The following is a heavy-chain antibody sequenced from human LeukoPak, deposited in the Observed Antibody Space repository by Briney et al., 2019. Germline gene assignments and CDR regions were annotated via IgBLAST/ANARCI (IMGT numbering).Heavy chain of an antibody. CDR1: GGSISSSSYY. V-gene: IGHV4-39*01. D-gene: IGHD4-17*01. Sequence: SETLSLTCTVSGGSISSSSYYWGWIRQPPGKGLEWIGSIYYSGSTYYNPSLKSRVTISVDTSKNQFSLNLTSVTAADTAVYYCARGEDGTGDYRPTYFDSWGQGTLVTVSS. CDR3: ARGEDGTGDYRPTYFDS. J-gene: IGHJ4*02. CDR2: IYYSGST.